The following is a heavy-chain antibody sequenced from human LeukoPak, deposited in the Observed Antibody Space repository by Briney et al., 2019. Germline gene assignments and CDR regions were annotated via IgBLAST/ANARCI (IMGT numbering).Heavy chain of an antibody. CDR1: GGTFSSYA. J-gene: IGHJ4*02. V-gene: IGHV1-18*01. CDR2: ISAYNGNT. D-gene: IGHD2-2*01. CDR3: ARQKVIGLSTSPFDY. Sequence: ASVKVSCKASGGTFSSYAISWVRQAPGQGLEWMGWISAYNGNTNYAQKLQGRVTMTTDTSTSTAYMELRSLRSDDTAMYYCARQKVIGLSTSPFDYWGQGTLVTVSS.